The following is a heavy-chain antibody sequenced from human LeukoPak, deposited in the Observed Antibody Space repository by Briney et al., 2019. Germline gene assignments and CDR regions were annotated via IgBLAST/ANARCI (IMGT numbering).Heavy chain of an antibody. CDR3: AGRSGGTYNWFDP. CDR2: ISSNGGST. J-gene: IGHJ5*02. CDR1: GFTFSSYT. Sequence: PGGSLRLSCAASGFTFSSYTMNWVRQAPGKGLEYVSAISSNGGSTYYANSVKGRFTISRDNAKNSLYLQMNSLRAEDTAVYYCAGRSGGTYNWFDPWGQGTLVTVSS. D-gene: IGHD2-15*01. V-gene: IGHV3-64*01.